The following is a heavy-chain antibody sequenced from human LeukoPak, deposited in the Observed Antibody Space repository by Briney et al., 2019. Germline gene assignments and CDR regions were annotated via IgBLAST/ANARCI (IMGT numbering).Heavy chain of an antibody. D-gene: IGHD3-22*01. CDR1: GFTFSNYW. V-gene: IGHV3-7*01. CDR2: INQVGTET. Sequence: GGSLRLSCAVSGFTFSNYWMSWVRQAPGEGLEWVANINQVGTETNYMDSVKGRFTISRDNAKNTVSLQMNSLRAEDTGVYYCARAPSEIGGYYPEYFRHWGQGTLVTVSS. CDR3: ARAPSEIGGYYPEYFRH. J-gene: IGHJ1*01.